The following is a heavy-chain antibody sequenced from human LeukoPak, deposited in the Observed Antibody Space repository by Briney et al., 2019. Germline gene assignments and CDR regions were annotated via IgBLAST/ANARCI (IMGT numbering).Heavy chain of an antibody. D-gene: IGHD1-1*01. V-gene: IGHV3-23*01. Sequence: GGSLRLSCTASGFTFSNYAMSWVRQAPGKVLEWVSDQSDTGAYTNYVGSAKGRLTISRDNSKNTLWLQMNSLRAEDTAVYYCARKWNGGFDIWSQGTMVTVSS. CDR2: QSDTGAYT. CDR3: ARKWNGGFDI. CDR1: GFTFSNYA. J-gene: IGHJ3*02.